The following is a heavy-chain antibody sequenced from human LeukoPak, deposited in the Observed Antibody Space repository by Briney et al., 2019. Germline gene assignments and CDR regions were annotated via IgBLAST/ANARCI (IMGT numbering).Heavy chain of an antibody. Sequence: GGSLRLSCAASGFTFRNAWMSWVRQAPGKGLEWVSAISASGATTYYADSVKGRFTISRDNSKNTLYLQMNSLRAEDTAAYYCAKVAGFYDILTGYPWYFDLWGRGTLVTVSS. CDR2: ISASGATT. D-gene: IGHD3-9*01. CDR1: GFTFRNAW. J-gene: IGHJ2*01. CDR3: AKVAGFYDILTGYPWYFDL. V-gene: IGHV3-23*01.